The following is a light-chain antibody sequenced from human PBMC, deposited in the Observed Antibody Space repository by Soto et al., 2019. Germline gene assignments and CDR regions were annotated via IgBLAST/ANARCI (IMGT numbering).Light chain of an antibody. J-gene: IGKJ5*01. V-gene: IGKV3-20*01. Sequence: EIVLTQSPDILSLSPGERATLSCRASQSVRSTYLAWYQQKPGQAPRLLIHGASSRATGIPDRFSGSGSGTDFTLTISRLEPEDFAVYYCQYYSSSLSITFGQGTRLEIK. CDR1: QSVRSTY. CDR3: QYYSSSLSIT. CDR2: GAS.